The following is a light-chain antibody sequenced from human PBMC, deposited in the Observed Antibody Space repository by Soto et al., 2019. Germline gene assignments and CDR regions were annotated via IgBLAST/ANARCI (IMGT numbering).Light chain of an antibody. CDR2: EVS. CDR3: SSYTSSGTLI. CDR1: TSDVGGYNY. J-gene: IGLJ2*01. Sequence: QSALTQPASVSGSPGQSITISCTGTTSDVGGYNYVSWYQQHPGKAPKLMIYEVSNRPSGVSNRFSGSKSGNTASLTISGLHAEDEADYYCSSYTSSGTLIFGGGTKLTVL. V-gene: IGLV2-14*01.